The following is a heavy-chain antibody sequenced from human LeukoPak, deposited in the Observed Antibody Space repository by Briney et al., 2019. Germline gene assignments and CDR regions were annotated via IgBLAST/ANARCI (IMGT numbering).Heavy chain of an antibody. CDR2: IYHSGNT. D-gene: IGHD2-8*01. CDR1: SYSISSGYY. Sequence: NTSETLSLTCTVSSYSISSGYYWGWIRQPPGKGLEWIGNIYHSGNTYYKPSLKSRVTISVDTSKNQFSLKLSSVTAADTAVYYCARVTSRLGVCDYWGQGTLVTVSS. V-gene: IGHV4-38-2*02. CDR3: ARVTSRLGVCDY. J-gene: IGHJ4*02.